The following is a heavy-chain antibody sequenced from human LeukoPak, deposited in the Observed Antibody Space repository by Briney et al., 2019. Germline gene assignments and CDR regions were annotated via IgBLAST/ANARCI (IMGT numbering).Heavy chain of an antibody. CDR2: IWYDGSNK. D-gene: IGHD6-19*01. CDR1: GFTFSRYW. CDR3: ARRGYSSGWLYFDY. J-gene: IGHJ4*02. Sequence: PGGSLRLSCAASGFTFSRYWMNWVRQAPGKGLEWVAVIWYDGSNKYYADSVKGRFTISRDNSKNTLYLQMNSLRAEDTAVYYCARRGYSSGWLYFDYWGQGTLVTVSS. V-gene: IGHV3-33*07.